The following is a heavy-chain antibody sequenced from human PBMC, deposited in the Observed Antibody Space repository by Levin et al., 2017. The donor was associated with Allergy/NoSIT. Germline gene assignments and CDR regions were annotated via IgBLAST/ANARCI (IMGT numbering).Heavy chain of an antibody. CDR1: GFTFSNHW. CDR3: AEVGLFTAIGY. V-gene: IGHV3-74*01. Sequence: GGSLRLSCAASGFTFSNHWMHWVRQAPGKGLVWVSRINSDGSSTNYADSVKGRFTISRDNAKKTLYLQMNSLRAEDTAVYFCAEVGLFTAIGYRGPGTLFTVSS. D-gene: IGHD1-26*01. CDR2: INSDGSST. J-gene: IGHJ4*02.